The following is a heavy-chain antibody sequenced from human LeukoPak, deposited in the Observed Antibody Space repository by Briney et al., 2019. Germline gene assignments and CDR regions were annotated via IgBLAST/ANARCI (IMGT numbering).Heavy chain of an antibody. V-gene: IGHV4-59*01. CDR1: GGSISSYY. CDR2: IHYSGST. J-gene: IGHJ6*03. D-gene: IGHD5-24*01. CDR3: ARVGDGYNSYYYMDV. Sequence: SETLSLTCTVSGGSISSYYWSWIRQLPGKGLEWVGYIHYSGSTNYNPSLKSRVTISVDTSKNQFSLKLSSVTAADTAVYYCARVGDGYNSYYYMDVWGKGTTVTVSS.